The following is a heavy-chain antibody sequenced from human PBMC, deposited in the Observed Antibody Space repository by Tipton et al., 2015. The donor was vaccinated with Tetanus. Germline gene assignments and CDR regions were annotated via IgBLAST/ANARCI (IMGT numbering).Heavy chain of an antibody. CDR3: ARVLQLERKFDF. V-gene: IGHV3-30-3*01. J-gene: IGHJ4*02. Sequence: SLRLSCAASGFTFDSYAMNWVRQSPGRGLEWVSAISFDGSNKNYADSVKGRFTISRDNSHNTLFLQMNSLRAEDSATYYCARVLQLERKFDFWGQGILVTVSS. CDR2: ISFDGSNK. CDR1: GFTFDSYA. D-gene: IGHD1-1*01.